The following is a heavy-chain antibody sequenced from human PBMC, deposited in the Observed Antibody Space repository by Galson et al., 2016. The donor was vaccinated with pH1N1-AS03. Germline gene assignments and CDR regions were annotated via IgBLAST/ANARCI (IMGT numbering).Heavy chain of an antibody. CDR2: INGDATTT. CDR3: AKEVGISGWFDASDI. Sequence: SLRLSCAASGFSFSTYWMYWVRQAPGKGLVWLARINGDATTTNYADSVRGRFTISRDNAKNTLHLQMNSLRVEDTANYFCAKEVGISGWFDASDIWGQGTMVTVSS. CDR1: GFSFSTYW. J-gene: IGHJ3*02. D-gene: IGHD6-19*01. V-gene: IGHV3-74*01.